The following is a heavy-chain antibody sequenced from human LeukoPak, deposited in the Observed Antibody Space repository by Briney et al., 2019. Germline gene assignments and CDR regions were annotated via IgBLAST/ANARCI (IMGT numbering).Heavy chain of an antibody. CDR2: IYYSGST. CDR3: AGPYYDILTGYYRPTSGYYYGMDV. V-gene: IGHV4-59*08. D-gene: IGHD3-9*01. J-gene: IGHJ6*02. Sequence: SETQSLTCTVSGGSISSYHWSWIRQPPGKGLEWIGYIYYSGSTNYNPSLKSRVTISVDTSKNQFSLKLSSVTAADTAVYYCAGPYYDILTGYYRPTSGYYYGMDVWGQGTTVAVSS. CDR1: GGSISSYH.